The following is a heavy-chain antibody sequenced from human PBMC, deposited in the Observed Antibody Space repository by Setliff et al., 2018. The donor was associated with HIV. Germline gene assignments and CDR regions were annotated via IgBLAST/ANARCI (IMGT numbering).Heavy chain of an antibody. V-gene: IGHV3-15*01. CDR1: GFTFSNAW. CDR2: IQSKIDGGTT. CDR3: TTIQKLTTPVDY. D-gene: IGHD4-17*01. Sequence: PGGSLRLSCAASGFTFSNAWMSWVRQAPGKGLEWVGRIQSKIDGGTTDCAAPVKGRFTISRDDSKNTLYLQMNSLKTEDTAVYYCTTIQKLTTPVDYWGQGTLVTVSS. J-gene: IGHJ4*02.